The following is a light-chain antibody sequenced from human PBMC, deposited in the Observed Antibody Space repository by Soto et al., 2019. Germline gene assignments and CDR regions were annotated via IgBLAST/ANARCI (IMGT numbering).Light chain of an antibody. Sequence: EIVLTQSPGTLSLSPGDGATLSCRASQSVSFSYLAWYQQKPGQAPRLLIYGASSRATGIPDRFSGSESGTDFTLTISRLEPEDFAVYYCQQYGSSPLTFGGGTQVEI. J-gene: IGKJ4*01. CDR3: QQYGSSPLT. CDR2: GAS. V-gene: IGKV3-20*01. CDR1: QSVSFSY.